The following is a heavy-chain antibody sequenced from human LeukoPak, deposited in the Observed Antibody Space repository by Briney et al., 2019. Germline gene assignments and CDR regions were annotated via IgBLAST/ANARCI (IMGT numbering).Heavy chain of an antibody. CDR3: ARDDVDTAMASAG. D-gene: IGHD5-18*01. Sequence: ASVKVSCKASGYTFTSYGINWVRQATGQGLEWMGWMSPNSGNTGYAQKFQGRVTMTRNISITTAYMELSGLRSEDTAVYYCARDDVDTAMASAGWGQGTLVTVSS. CDR1: GYTFTSYG. CDR2: MSPNSGNT. J-gene: IGHJ4*02. V-gene: IGHV1-8*01.